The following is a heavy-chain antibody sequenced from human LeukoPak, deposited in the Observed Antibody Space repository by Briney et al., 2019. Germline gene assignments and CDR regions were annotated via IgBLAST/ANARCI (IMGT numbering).Heavy chain of an antibody. CDR2: ISGSSSYI. CDR3: ARDFRFLEDY. CDR1: GFTFSSYS. D-gene: IGHD3-3*01. V-gene: IGHV3-21*01. J-gene: IGHJ4*02. Sequence: GGSLRLSCAASGFTFSSYSMNWVRQAPGKGLEWASSISGSSSYIYYADSVKGRFTISRDNAKNSLYLQMNSLRAEDTAVYYCARDFRFLEDYWGQGTLVTVSS.